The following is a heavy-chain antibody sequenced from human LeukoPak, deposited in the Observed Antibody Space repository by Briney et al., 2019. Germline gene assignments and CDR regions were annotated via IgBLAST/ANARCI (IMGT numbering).Heavy chain of an antibody. D-gene: IGHD3-22*01. J-gene: IGHJ4*02. Sequence: ASVKVSCKASGYTFTGYYMHWVRQAPGQGLEWMGWINPNSGGTNYAQKFQGRVTTTRDTSISTAYMELSRLRSDDTAVYYCAREKVYYDSSGPGYWGQGTLVTVSS. CDR2: INPNSGGT. V-gene: IGHV1-2*02. CDR3: AREKVYYDSSGPGY. CDR1: GYTFTGYY.